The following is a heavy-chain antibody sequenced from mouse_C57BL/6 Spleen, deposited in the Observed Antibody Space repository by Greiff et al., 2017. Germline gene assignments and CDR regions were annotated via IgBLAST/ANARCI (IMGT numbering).Heavy chain of an antibody. V-gene: IGHV1-26*01. D-gene: IGHD4-1*01. J-gene: IGHJ4*01. Sequence: VQLKESGPELVKPGASVKISCKASGYTFTDYYMNWVKQSHGKSLEWIGDINPNNGGTSYNQKFKGKATLTVDKSSSTAYMELRSLTSEDSAVYYCARFRWDYAMDYWGQGTSVTVSS. CDR2: INPNNGGT. CDR3: ARFRWDYAMDY. CDR1: GYTFTDYY.